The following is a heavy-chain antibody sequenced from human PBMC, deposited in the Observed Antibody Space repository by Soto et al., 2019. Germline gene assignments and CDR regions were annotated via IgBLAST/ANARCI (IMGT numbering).Heavy chain of an antibody. D-gene: IGHD6-13*01. CDR1: GYTFTSYD. CDR2: MNPNSGNT. J-gene: IGHJ6*02. Sequence: QVQLVQSGAEVKKPGASVKVSCKASGYTFTSYDINWVRQATGQGLEWMGWMNPNSGNTGYAQKFQGRVTMTRNTSIITTYMALSSLRSEDTAVYYCARRGYSSSWYYFYHYGMDVWGQGTTVTVSS. CDR3: ARRGYSSSWYYFYHYGMDV. V-gene: IGHV1-8*01.